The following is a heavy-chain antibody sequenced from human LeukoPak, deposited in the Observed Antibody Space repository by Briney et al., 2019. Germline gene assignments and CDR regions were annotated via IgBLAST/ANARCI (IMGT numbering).Heavy chain of an antibody. Sequence: PSETLSLTCAVYGGSFSGYYWSWIRQPPGKGLEWIGEINHSGSANYNPSLKSRVTISVDTSKNQFSLKLSSVTAAGTAVYYCARRAIPMTTVTTAWFDPWGQGTLVTVSS. CDR3: ARRAIPMTTVTTAWFDP. CDR2: INHSGSA. V-gene: IGHV4-34*01. CDR1: GGSFSGYY. J-gene: IGHJ5*02. D-gene: IGHD4-17*01.